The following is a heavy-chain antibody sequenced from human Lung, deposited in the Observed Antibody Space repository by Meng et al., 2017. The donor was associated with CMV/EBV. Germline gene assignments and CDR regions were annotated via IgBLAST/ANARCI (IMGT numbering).Heavy chain of an antibody. CDR3: AMLPGRRAAGAGTPRGDLDY. V-gene: IGHV5-51*01. CDR2: IYPGDFDT. D-gene: IGHD6-13*01. J-gene: IGHJ4*02. CDR1: GYSFSNFW. Sequence: GGSLRLSCKGSGYSFSNFWIGWVRQMPGKGLEFMGIIYPGDFDTRYSPSFRGQVTISADKSINTAYLQWSALKASDTAVYYCAMLPGRRAAGAGTPRGDLDYXGQGXLVXGSS.